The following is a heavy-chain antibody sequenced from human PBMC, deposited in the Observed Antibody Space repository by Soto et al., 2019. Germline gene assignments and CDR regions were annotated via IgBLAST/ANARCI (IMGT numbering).Heavy chain of an antibody. CDR3: ARQAYVGYGSGSYYHDY. Sequence: SETLSLTCTVSGGSISSSSYYWGWIRQPPGKGLEWIGSIYYSGSTYYNPSLKSRVTISVDTSKNQFSLKLSSVTAADTAVYYCARQAYVGYGSGSYYHDYWGQGTLVTVSS. D-gene: IGHD3-10*01. CDR1: GGSISSSSYY. J-gene: IGHJ4*02. V-gene: IGHV4-39*01. CDR2: IYYSGST.